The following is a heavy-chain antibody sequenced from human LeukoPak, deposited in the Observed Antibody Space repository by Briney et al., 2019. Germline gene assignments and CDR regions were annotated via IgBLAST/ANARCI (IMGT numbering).Heavy chain of an antibody. V-gene: IGHV4-31*03. J-gene: IGHJ4*02. CDR3: ARGHNNHFDY. D-gene: IGHD1-14*01. CDR2: IYYSGST. Sequence: SQTLSLTCTVSGGSISSGGYYWRWIRQHPGKGLEWIGYIYYSGSTYYNPSLKSRVTISVDTSKNQFSLKLSSVTAADTAVYYCARGHNNHFDYWGQGTLVTVSS. CDR1: GGSISSGGYY.